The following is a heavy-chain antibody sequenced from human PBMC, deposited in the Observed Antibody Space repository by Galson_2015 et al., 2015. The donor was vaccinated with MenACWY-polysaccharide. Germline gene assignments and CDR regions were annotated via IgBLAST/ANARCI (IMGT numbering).Heavy chain of an antibody. D-gene: IGHD1-1*01. CDR2: IDWDGDK. J-gene: IGHJ3*02. CDR1: GFSLSTSKVR. V-gene: IGHV2-70*04. Sequence: PALVKPTQTLTLTCTFSGFSLSTSKVRVGWIRQPPGKALEWLARIDWDGDKFYSTSLKTRLTISKDTSKNQVVLTMINMDPVDTGTYYCARMKAGTSRGDAFEIWGQGTTVTVSS. CDR3: ARMKAGTSRGDAFEI.